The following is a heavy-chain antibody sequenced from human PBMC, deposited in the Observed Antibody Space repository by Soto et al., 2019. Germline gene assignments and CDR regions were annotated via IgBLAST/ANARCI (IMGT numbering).Heavy chain of an antibody. J-gene: IGHJ6*02. V-gene: IGHV5-51*01. D-gene: IGHD3-3*01. Sequence: PGESLKISCKGSGYNFYGYWIGWVRQMPGKGLEWMGIIYPDHSQTIYSPSLQGQVTMSVDKSINSAYLQWTSLEASDTAMYYCARQASTIFGVVKDYYYYYGMDVWGQGTTVTV. CDR2: IYPDHSQT. CDR3: ARQASTIFGVVKDYYYYYGMDV. CDR1: GYNFYGYW.